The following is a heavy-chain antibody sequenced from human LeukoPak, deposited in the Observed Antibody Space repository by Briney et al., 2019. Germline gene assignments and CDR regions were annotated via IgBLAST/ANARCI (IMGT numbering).Heavy chain of an antibody. CDR3: AKGPGIQLWSDY. V-gene: IGHV3-23*01. J-gene: IGHJ4*02. CDR2: ISGSGGST. D-gene: IGHD5-18*01. CDR1: GFTFSSYA. Sequence: GGSLRLSCAASGFTFSSYAMSWVRQALGKGLEWVSAISGSGGSTYYADSVKGRFTISRDNSKNTLYLQMNSLRAEDTAVYYCAKGPGIQLWSDYWGQGTLVTVSS.